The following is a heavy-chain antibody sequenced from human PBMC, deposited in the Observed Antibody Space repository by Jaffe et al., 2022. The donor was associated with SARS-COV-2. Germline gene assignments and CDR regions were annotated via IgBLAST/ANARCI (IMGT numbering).Heavy chain of an antibody. CDR3: ARKCSSTSCRQNTAMAARAFDI. CDR1: GFTFSSYS. D-gene: IGHD2-2*01. V-gene: IGHV3-48*02. CDR2: ISSSSSTI. Sequence: EVQLVESGGGLVQPGGSLRLSCAASGFTFSSYSMNWVRQAPGKGLEWVSYISSSSSTIYYADSVKGRFTISRDNAKNSLYLQMNSLRDEDTAVYYCARKCSSTSCRQNTAMAARAFDIWGQGTMVTVSS. J-gene: IGHJ3*02.